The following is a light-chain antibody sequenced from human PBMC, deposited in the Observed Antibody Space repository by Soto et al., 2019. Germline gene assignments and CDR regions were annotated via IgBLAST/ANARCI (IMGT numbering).Light chain of an antibody. Sequence: DVQMTQSPSALSASIGARVTITCRASQTVATSVAWYQQKGDMAPKLLIYRATSLQDGVPSRFSGTGSGTDFTLTINTLQADDFGMYYCQQYVSLQYTFGHGTKL. CDR1: QTVATS. CDR3: QQYVSLQYT. J-gene: IGKJ2*01. CDR2: RAT. V-gene: IGKV1-5*03.